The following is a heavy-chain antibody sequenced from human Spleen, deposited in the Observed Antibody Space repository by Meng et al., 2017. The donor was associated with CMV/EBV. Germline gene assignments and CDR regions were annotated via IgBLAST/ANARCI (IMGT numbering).Heavy chain of an antibody. J-gene: IGHJ3*02. V-gene: IGHV5-51*01. CDR1: GYNFVTYW. CDR2: IYPADSDT. CDR3: ARRISGGSRALDI. D-gene: IGHD2-15*01. Sequence: KGSGYNFVTYWIGWVRQMPGKGLEWIGIIYPADSDTRYSPSFQGHVTMSADKSINTAYLQWSSLKASDTAMYYCARRISGGSRALDIWGQGTMVTVSS.